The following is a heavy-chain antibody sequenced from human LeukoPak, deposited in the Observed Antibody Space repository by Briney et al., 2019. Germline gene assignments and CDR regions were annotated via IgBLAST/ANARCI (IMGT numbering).Heavy chain of an antibody. V-gene: IGHV4-39*01. CDR3: TRKSGSGLFIRA. Sequence: SETLSLTCTVSGVSISSSNSYWGWIRQPPGKGLEWIGCIYYSGNTYYNASLKSQVSISIDTSKNQFSLRLTSVTAADTAVYYCTRKSGSGLFIRARGHGALVT. J-gene: IGHJ4*01. CDR1: GVSISSSNSY. D-gene: IGHD3/OR15-3a*01. CDR2: IYYSGNT.